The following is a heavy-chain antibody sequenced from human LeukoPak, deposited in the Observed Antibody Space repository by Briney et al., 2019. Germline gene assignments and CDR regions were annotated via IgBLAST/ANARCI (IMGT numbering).Heavy chain of an antibody. CDR3: ARAVTTPYYYYMDV. Sequence: GGSLRLSCAASGLTVSSNYMSWVRQAPGKGLEWVSSISSSSSYIYYADSVKGRFTISRDNAKNSLYLQMNSLRAEDTAVYYCARAVTTPYYYYMDVWAKGPRSPSP. CDR1: GLTVSSNY. V-gene: IGHV3-21*01. D-gene: IGHD4-11*01. J-gene: IGHJ6*03. CDR2: ISSSSSYI.